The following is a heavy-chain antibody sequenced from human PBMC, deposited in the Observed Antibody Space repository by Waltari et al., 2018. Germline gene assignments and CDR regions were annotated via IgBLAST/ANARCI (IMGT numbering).Heavy chain of an antibody. V-gene: IGHV3-7*01. J-gene: IGHJ4*02. D-gene: IGHD6-6*01. CDR3: ARDHPGSAQVFDF. CDR2: IKEDGSQG. CDR1: GFTFSREW. Sequence: EVQLVKSGGGLVQPGGSLRLSCAASGFTFSREWMNWVRQAPGKGIGWVANIKEDGSQGDYVDSVKGRFTISRDNAKNSLDLQMNSLRLEDTALYYCARDHPGSAQVFDFWGQGAQVTVSS.